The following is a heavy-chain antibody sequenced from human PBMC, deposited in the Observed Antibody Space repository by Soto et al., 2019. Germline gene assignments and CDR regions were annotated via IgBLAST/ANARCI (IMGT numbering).Heavy chain of an antibody. V-gene: IGHV4-34*01. CDR3: ARGSEARYYYGSGSYSPLDY. CDR1: GGSFSGYY. CDR2: INHSGST. J-gene: IGHJ4*02. D-gene: IGHD3-10*01. Sequence: SETLSLTCAVYGGSFSGYYWSWIRQPPGKGLEWIGEINHSGSTNYNPSLKSRVTISVDTSKNQFSLKLSSVTAADTAVYYCARGSEARYYYGSGSYSPLDYWGQGTLVTVSS.